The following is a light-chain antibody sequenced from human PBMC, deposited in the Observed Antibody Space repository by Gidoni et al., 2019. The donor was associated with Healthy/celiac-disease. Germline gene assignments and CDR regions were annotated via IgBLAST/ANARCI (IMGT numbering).Light chain of an antibody. CDR2: GAS. CDR1: QSVSSSY. Sequence: EIVLTQSPGTLSLSPGERATLSCRASQSVSSSYLAWYQQKPGPAPRLLIYGASSRATGSPDRFSGSGSGTDFTLTISRLEPEDFAVYYCQQYGSSPFGQGTKLEIK. CDR3: QQYGSSP. V-gene: IGKV3-20*01. J-gene: IGKJ2*01.